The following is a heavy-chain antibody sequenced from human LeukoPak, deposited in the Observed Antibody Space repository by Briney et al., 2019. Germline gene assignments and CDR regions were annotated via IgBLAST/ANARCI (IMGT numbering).Heavy chain of an antibody. CDR1: GGSISSGGYY. CDR2: IYYSGST. D-gene: IGHD2-2*01. Sequence: PSETLSLTCSVSGGSISSGGYYWTWIRQRPGKGLEWIGYIYYSGSTYYNPSLKSRLIISLDTSKNQFSLKLSSVTAAYSALYYCARASSPGYYFDYWGQGTLVTVSS. V-gene: IGHV4-31*03. J-gene: IGHJ4*02. CDR3: ARASSPGYYFDY.